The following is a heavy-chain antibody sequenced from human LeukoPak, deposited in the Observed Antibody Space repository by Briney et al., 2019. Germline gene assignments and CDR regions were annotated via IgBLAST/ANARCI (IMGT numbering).Heavy chain of an antibody. CDR2: IYYSGSA. CDR3: ARTGWSSGNRDYFDY. D-gene: IGHD3-22*01. V-gene: IGHV4-28*01. CDR1: NYSISSSNW. J-gene: IGHJ4*02. Sequence: SETLSLTCVVSNYSISSSNWWGWIRQPPGKGLEWIGYIYYSGSAYYNPSLKGRVTMSLDPSKNQFSLKVKSVTAVDTAVYFRARTGWSSGNRDYFDYWGQGTLVTVSS.